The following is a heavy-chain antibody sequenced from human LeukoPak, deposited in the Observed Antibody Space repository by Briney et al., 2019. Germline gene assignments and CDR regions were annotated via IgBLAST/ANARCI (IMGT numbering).Heavy chain of an antibody. V-gene: IGHV4-4*07. CDR2: IYSTGNT. Sequence: PSETLSLTCTVSGGSISSYYWSWIRQPAGKGLEWIGRIYSTGNTNYNPSLKSRVTMSVDTSKNQFSLKLSSVTAADTAVYYCARDGGYWGYFDYWGQGTLVTVSS. CDR3: ARDGGYWGYFDY. D-gene: IGHD6-25*01. J-gene: IGHJ4*02. CDR1: GGSISSYY.